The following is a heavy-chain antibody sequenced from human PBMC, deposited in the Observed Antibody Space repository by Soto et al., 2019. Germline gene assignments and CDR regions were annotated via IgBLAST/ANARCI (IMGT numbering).Heavy chain of an antibody. CDR1: GGSISSSSYY. CDR2: IYYSGST. V-gene: IGHV4-61*01. CDR3: ARRYGGNFDY. J-gene: IGHJ4*02. Sequence: SETLSLTCTVSGGSISSSSYYWSWIRQPPGKGLEWIGYIYYSGSTNYNPSLKSRVTISVDTSKNQFSLKLTSVTAADTAVYYCARRYGGNFDYWGQGTLVTVSS. D-gene: IGHD1-26*01.